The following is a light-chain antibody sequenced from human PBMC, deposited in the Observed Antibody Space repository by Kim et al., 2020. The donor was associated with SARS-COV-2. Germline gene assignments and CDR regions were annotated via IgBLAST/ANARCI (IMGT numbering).Light chain of an antibody. CDR1: QAISSW. CDR3: QQYNSYPRT. V-gene: IGKV1-5*03. CDR2: KAS. Sequence: DIEMTQSPSTLSASVGDRVTITCRASQAISSWLAWYQQKPGKAPKVLIYKASLLQGAVPSRFSGSGFGTEFTLAISGLQPDDFATYYCQQYNSYPRTFGQGTKVDIK. J-gene: IGKJ1*01.